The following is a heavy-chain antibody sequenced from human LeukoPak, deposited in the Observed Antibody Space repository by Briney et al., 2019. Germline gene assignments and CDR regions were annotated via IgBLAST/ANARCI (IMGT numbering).Heavy chain of an antibody. Sequence: GGSLRLSCSASGFTVSSNYMSWVRQAPGKGLEWVSVIYSGGSTYYADSVKGRFTISRHNSKSTLYLQMNSLRAEDTAVYYCARGGMTTVTFFDYWGQGTLVTVSS. CDR3: ARGGMTTVTFFDY. J-gene: IGHJ4*02. D-gene: IGHD4-17*01. V-gene: IGHV3-53*04. CDR1: GFTVSSNY. CDR2: IYSGGST.